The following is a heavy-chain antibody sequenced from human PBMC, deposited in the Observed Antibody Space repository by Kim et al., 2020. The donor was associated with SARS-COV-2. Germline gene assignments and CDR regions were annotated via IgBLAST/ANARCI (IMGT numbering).Heavy chain of an antibody. CDR2: ISYDGSNK. Sequence: GGSLRLSCAASGFTFSSYAMHWVRQAPGKGLEWVAVISYDGSNKYYADSVKGRFTISRDNTKNTLYLQMNSLRAEDTAVYYCARGWIDAWGQGTLVTVSS. CDR1: GFTFSSYA. V-gene: IGHV3-30*04. CDR3: ARGWIDA. J-gene: IGHJ5*02.